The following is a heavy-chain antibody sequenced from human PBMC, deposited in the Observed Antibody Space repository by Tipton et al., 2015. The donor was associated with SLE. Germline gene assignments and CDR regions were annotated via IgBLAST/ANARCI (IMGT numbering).Heavy chain of an antibody. CDR1: GGSISGGSYY. V-gene: IGHV4-61*09. D-gene: IGHD1-26*01. Sequence: TLSLTCTVSGGSISGGSYYWNWIRQPAGKGLEWIGYIYTSGSTNYNPSLKSRVTISVDTSKNQFSLKLSSVTAADTAVYYCARPWELEAFDIWGQGTMVTVSS. CDR3: ARPWELEAFDI. CDR2: IYTSGST. J-gene: IGHJ3*02.